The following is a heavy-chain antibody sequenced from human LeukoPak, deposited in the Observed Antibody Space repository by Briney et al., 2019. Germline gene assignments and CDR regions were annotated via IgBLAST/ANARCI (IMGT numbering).Heavy chain of an antibody. D-gene: IGHD6-13*01. CDR2: ISGFGGST. Sequence: GGSLRLSCAASGFTCNNYAKNWVRQAPGKGLEWVSGISGFGGSTYYAPSVKGRLTISRDNFGNMLYLHLDSLRVEDTAIYYCARRSGSSWSSFDYWGQGALVTVSS. CDR1: GFTCNNYA. CDR3: ARRSGSSWSSFDY. V-gene: IGHV3-23*01. J-gene: IGHJ4*02.